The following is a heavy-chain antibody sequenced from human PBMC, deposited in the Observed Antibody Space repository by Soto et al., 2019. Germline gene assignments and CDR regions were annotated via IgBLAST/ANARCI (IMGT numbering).Heavy chain of an antibody. CDR2: IDPGDTYA. CDR3: ARIYCTTTPCDSWFDP. CDR1: GYTFTTFW. V-gene: IGHV5-10-1*01. J-gene: IGHJ5*02. D-gene: IGHD2-8*01. Sequence: GESLKISCTGFGYTFTTFWISWVRQMPGKGLEWMGRIDPGDTYATYSPAFRGHVTISADKATSTAYLQWSSLKASDTAMYFCARIYCTTTPCDSWFDPWGQGTLVTVS.